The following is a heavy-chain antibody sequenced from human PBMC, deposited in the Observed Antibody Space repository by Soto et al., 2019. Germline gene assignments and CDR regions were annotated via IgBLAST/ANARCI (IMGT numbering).Heavy chain of an antibody. CDR2: ISSNGGST. V-gene: IGHV3-64D*06. CDR3: AKNKGSSSWYFGARSYYFDY. J-gene: IGHJ4*02. D-gene: IGHD6-13*01. Sequence: PGGSLRLSCSASGFTFSSYAMHWVRQAPGKGLEYVSAISSNGGSTYYADSVKGRFTISRDNSKNTLYLQMSSLRAEDTAVYYCAKNKGSSSWYFGARSYYFDYWGQGTLVTVSS. CDR1: GFTFSSYA.